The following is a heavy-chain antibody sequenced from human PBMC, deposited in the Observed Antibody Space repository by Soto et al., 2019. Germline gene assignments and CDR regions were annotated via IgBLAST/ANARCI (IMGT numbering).Heavy chain of an antibody. D-gene: IGHD3-10*01. J-gene: IGHJ6*02. CDR1: GFTFSSYA. CDR3: ARITPNSYYYGMGV. Sequence: GGSLRLSCAASGFTFSSYAMSWVRQAPGKGLEWVSAISGSGGSTYYADSVKGRFTISRDNSKNTLYLQMNSLRAEDTAVYYCARITPNSYYYGMGVWGQGTTVTGSS. CDR2: ISGSGGST. V-gene: IGHV3-23*01.